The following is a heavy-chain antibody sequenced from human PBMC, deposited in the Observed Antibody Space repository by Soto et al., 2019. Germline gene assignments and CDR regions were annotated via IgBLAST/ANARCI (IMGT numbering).Heavy chain of an antibody. D-gene: IGHD1-26*01. CDR1: GFSVSSNY. J-gene: IGHJ5*02. CDR2: HYSGGST. CDR3: ARHRHPRGTVGATSPLDP. V-gene: IGHV3-53*01. Sequence: GGSLRLSCAISGFSVSSNYLSWVRQAPGKGLEWVSVHYSGGSTYYADSVQGRFTISRDKSNNTLYLQMRRVRAEDAAVYFCARHRHPRGTVGATSPLDPWGQGTQVTVSS.